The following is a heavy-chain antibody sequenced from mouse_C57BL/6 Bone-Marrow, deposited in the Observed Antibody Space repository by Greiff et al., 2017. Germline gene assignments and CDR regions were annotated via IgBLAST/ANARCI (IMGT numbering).Heavy chain of an antibody. D-gene: IGHD6-2*01. J-gene: IGHJ4*01. Sequence: VQLQQSGPGLVQPSQSLSITCTASGFSLTSYGVHWVRQSPGKGLEWLGVIWRGGSTNYNAAFISRLSISKDNSKSQVFFKMISLQADDTAIYYCARKDCNYYAMDYWGQGTSVTVSS. V-gene: IGHV2-2*01. CDR3: ARKDCNYYAMDY. CDR1: GFSLTSYG. CDR2: IWRGGST.